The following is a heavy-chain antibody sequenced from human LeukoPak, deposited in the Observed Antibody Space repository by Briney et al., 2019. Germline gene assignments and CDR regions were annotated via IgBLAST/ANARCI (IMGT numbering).Heavy chain of an antibody. V-gene: IGHV3-21*01. D-gene: IGHD1-26*01. CDR1: GFTFNYYN. J-gene: IGHJ6*03. Sequence: PGGSLRLSCAASGFTFNYYNMNWVRQAPGKALEWVSSITSSGAYVFYADSVRGRFTISRDNAKDSLYLQMNSLGPEDTAVYYCARDPYSGNYGNYYYYYMDVWGKGTTVTISS. CDR2: ITSSGAYV. CDR3: ARDPYSGNYGNYYYYYMDV.